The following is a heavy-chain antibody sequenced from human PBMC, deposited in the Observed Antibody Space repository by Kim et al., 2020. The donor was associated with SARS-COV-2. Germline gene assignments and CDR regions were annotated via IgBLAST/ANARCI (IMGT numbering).Heavy chain of an antibody. CDR2: INTRTAAT. V-gene: IGHV1-2*02. D-gene: IGHD3-16*01. CDR1: GYTFTDYY. CDR3: AIGARPRDLGAWFDP. Sequence: ASVKVSCQASGYTFTDYYIHWVRQAPGQGLEWMGWINTRTAATNYAENFQGRVTMTRDTSVSTAYMELRSDDTAVYYCAIGARPRDLGAWFDPLGQGTLV. J-gene: IGHJ5*02.